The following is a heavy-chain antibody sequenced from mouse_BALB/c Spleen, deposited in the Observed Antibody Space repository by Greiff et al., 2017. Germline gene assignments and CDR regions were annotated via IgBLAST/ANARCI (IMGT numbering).Heavy chain of an antibody. CDR2: INPSSGYT. J-gene: IGHJ2*01. CDR3: AGPDPFDY. CDR1: GYTFTSYT. V-gene: IGHV1-4*02. Sequence: QVQLKESAAELARPGASVKMSCKASGYTFTSYTMHWVKQRPGQGLEWIGYINPSSGYTEYNQKFKDKTTLTADKSSSTAYMQLSSLTSEDSAVYYCAGPDPFDYWGQGTTLTVSS.